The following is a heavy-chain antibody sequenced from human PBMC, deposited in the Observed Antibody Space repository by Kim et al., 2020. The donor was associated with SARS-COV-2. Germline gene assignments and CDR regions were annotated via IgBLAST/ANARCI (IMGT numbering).Heavy chain of an antibody. V-gene: IGHV3-33*05. CDR3: ARDNSTGLRLGELSLRVDAFDI. CDR1: GFTFSSYG. CDR2: ISYDGSNK. Sequence: GGSLRLSCAASGFTFSSYGMHWVRQAPGKGLEWVAVISYDGSNKYYADSVKGRFTISRDNSKNTLYLQMNSLRAEDTAVYYCARDNSTGLRLGELSLRVDAFDIWGQGTMVTVSS. D-gene: IGHD3-16*02. J-gene: IGHJ3*02.